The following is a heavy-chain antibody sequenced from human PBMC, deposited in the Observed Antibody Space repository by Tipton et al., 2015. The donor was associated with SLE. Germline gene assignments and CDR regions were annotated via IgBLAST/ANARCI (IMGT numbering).Heavy chain of an antibody. CDR2: ISSSGYTI. J-gene: IGHJ3*02. Sequence: SLRLSCAASGFTFTDYYMNWIRQAPGEGLEWISYISSSGYTIYYADSVKGRFTISRDNAQNSLFLQMNSLRAGDTAVYYCARDRTGGDFWSGLRAFDIWGQGTMVTVSS. CDR3: ARDRTGGDFWSGLRAFDI. CDR1: GFTFTDYY. V-gene: IGHV3-11*01. D-gene: IGHD3-3*01.